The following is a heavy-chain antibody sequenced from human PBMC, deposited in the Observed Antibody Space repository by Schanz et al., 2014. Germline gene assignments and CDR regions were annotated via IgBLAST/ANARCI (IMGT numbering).Heavy chain of an antibody. CDR1: GFTLSNYA. V-gene: IGHV3-7*01. CDR2: IKQDESEK. Sequence: EMQLLESGGGLAQPGGSLRLSCAASGFTLSNYAMSWVRQVPGKGLEWVANIKQDESEKYYVDSVKGRFTISRDNAKNSLFLHMNSLRAEDTALYYCARDRRNADLDYWGQGTLVTVSS. J-gene: IGHJ4*02. D-gene: IGHD1-1*01. CDR3: ARDRRNADLDY.